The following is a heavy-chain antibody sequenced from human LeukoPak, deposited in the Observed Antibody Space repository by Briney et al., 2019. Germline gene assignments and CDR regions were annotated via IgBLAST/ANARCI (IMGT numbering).Heavy chain of an antibody. CDR2: IRYDGSNK. D-gene: IGHD2-21*01. V-gene: IGHV3-30*02. Sequence: GGSLRLSCAASGFTFSSYGMHWVRQAPGKGLEWVAFIRYDGSNKYYADSVKGRFTISRDNSKNTLYLQMNSLRAEDTAVYYCAKVVGYYYYYYMDVWGKGTTVTVSS. CDR1: GFTFSSYG. J-gene: IGHJ6*03. CDR3: AKVVGYYYYYYMDV.